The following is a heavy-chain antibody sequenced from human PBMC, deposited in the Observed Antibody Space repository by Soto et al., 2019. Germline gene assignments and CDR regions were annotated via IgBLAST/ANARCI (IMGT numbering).Heavy chain of an antibody. J-gene: IGHJ5*02. D-gene: IGHD3-3*01. CDR1: GFTFSIYW. Sequence: PGGSLRLSCAASGFTFSIYWMSWVRQAPGKGLEWVANIKQDGSEKYYVDSVKGRFTISRDNAKNSLYLQMNSLRAEDTAVYYCARDHSYYDFWSGYIDWFDPWGQGTLVTVSS. CDR2: IKQDGSEK. V-gene: IGHV3-7*03. CDR3: ARDHSYYDFWSGYIDWFDP.